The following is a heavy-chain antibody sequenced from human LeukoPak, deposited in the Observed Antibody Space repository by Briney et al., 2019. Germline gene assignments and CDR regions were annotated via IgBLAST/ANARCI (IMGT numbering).Heavy chain of an antibody. D-gene: IGHD3-16*02. V-gene: IGHV4-61*01. CDR2: IYYSGST. CDR3: ARELYGDYVDY. Sequence: SETLSLTCTVSGGSVSSGSYYWSWIRQPPGKGLEWIGYIYYSGSTNYNPSLKSRVTISVDTSKNQFSLKLSSVTAADTAVYYCARELYGDYVDYWGQGTLVTVSS. CDR1: GGSVSSGSYY. J-gene: IGHJ4*02.